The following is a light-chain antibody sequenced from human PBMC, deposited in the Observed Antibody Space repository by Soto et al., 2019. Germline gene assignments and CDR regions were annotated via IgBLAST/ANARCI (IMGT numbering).Light chain of an antibody. J-gene: IGKJ1*01. V-gene: IGKV2-28*01. CDR3: MQSLQTPLT. CDR1: QSLLDSNGYNC. Sequence: DIVMTQSPLSLPVTPGEPASISCRSSQSLLDSNGYNCLEWYLQKPGQSPQLLIYLGSNRASGVPDRFSGSGSGTDCTLKISRVEAEDVGVYYCMQSLQTPLTFGQGTKVEIK. CDR2: LGS.